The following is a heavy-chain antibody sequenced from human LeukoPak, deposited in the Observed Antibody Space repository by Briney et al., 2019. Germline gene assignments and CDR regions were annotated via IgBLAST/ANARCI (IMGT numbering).Heavy chain of an antibody. D-gene: IGHD6-13*01. Sequence: PSETLSLTCTVSGGSISSYYWSWIRQPPGKGLEWIGEINHSGSTNYNPSLKSRVTISVDTSKNQFSLKLSSVTAADTAVYYCARGRMYSSSWYGYYYYMDVWGKGTTVSVSS. CDR3: ARGRMYSSSWYGYYYYMDV. V-gene: IGHV4-34*01. CDR2: INHSGST. J-gene: IGHJ6*03. CDR1: GGSISSYY.